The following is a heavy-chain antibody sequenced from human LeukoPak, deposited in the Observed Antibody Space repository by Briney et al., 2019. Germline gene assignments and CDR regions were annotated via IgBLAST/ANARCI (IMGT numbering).Heavy chain of an antibody. V-gene: IGHV1-69*13. Sequence: ASVKVSCKASGGTFSSYAISWVRQAPGQGLEWMGGIIPIFGTANYAQRFQGRVTITADESTSTAYMELSSLRSEDTAVYYCARVHSSSGWFDPWGQGTLVTVSS. CDR3: ARVHSSSGWFDP. CDR2: IIPIFGTA. D-gene: IGHD6-6*01. CDR1: GGTFSSYA. J-gene: IGHJ5*02.